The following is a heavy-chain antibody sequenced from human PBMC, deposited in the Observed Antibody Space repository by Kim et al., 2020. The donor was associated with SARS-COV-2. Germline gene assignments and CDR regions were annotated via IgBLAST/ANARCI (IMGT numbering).Heavy chain of an antibody. V-gene: IGHV1-69*13. Sequence: SVKVSCKASGGTFSSYAISWVRQAPGQGLEWMGGIIPIFGTANYAQKFQGRVTITADESTSTAYMELSSLRSEDTAVYYCARDLYSGYEGQIVYFDYWGQGTLVTVSS. J-gene: IGHJ4*02. CDR3: ARDLYSGYEGQIVYFDY. CDR2: IIPIFGTA. D-gene: IGHD5-12*01. CDR1: GGTFSSYA.